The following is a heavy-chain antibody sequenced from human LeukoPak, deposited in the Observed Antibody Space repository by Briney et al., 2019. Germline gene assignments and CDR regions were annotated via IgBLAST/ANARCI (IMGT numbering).Heavy chain of an antibody. J-gene: IGHJ4*02. V-gene: IGHV3-21*01. Sequence: GGSLRLSCAASGFTFSSYSMNWVRQAPGKGLEWVSSISSSSSYIYYADSVKGRFTISRDNAKNSLYLQMNSLRAEDTAVYYCARGKAVAGLHDYWGQGTLVTVSS. CDR1: GFTFSSYS. CDR3: ARGKAVAGLHDY. CDR2: ISSSSSYI. D-gene: IGHD6-19*01.